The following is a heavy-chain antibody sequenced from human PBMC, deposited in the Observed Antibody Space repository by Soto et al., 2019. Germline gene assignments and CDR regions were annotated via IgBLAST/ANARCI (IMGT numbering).Heavy chain of an antibody. CDR2: IYYSGST. CDR1: GGSISSYY. V-gene: IGHV4-59*01. CDR3: GRDLGWLGGYHVFDI. Sequence: SETLSLTCTVSGGSISSYYWSWIRQPPGKGLEWIGYIYYSGSTNYNPSLKSRVTISVDTSKNQFSLKLSSVTAADTAVYYCGRDLGWLGGYHVFDIGGKGKRVPVSS. D-gene: IGHD3-10*01. J-gene: IGHJ3*02.